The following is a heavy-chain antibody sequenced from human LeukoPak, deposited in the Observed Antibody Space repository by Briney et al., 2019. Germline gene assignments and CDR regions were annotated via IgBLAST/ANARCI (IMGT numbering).Heavy chain of an antibody. CDR3: AKDDSGGHDYHDY. J-gene: IGHJ4*02. CDR2: IWYDGSNK. D-gene: IGHD3-10*01. CDR1: GFTFSSYG. V-gene: IGHV3-33*06. Sequence: GGSLRLSCAASGFTFSSYGMHWVRQAPGKGLEWVAVIWYDGSNKYYADSVKGRLTISRDNSKNTLYLQMNSLRAEDTAVYYCAKDDSGGHDYHDYWGQGTLVTVSS.